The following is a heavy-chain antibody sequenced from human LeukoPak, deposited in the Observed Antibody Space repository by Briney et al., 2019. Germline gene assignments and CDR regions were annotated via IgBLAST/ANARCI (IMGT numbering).Heavy chain of an antibody. CDR3: ARARRYNWFDP. Sequence: ASVKVSCKASGYTFTSYGISRVRQAPGQGLEWMGWISAYNGNTNYAQKLQGRVTMTTDTYTSTAYMELRSLRSDDTAVYYCARARRYNWFDPWGQGTLVTVSS. CDR2: ISAYNGNT. V-gene: IGHV1-18*01. CDR1: GYTFTSYG. J-gene: IGHJ5*02.